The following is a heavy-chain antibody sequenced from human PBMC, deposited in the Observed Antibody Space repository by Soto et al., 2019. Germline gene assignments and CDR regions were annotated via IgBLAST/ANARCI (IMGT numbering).Heavy chain of an antibody. D-gene: IGHD6-6*01. CDR2: FYYSGTT. CDR1: GGSISSYY. CDR3: AALPRY. Sequence: QVQLQESGPGLVKPSETLSLTCNVSGGSISSYYWSWVRQSPGKGLEWIGYFYYSGTTNYNPSLKSRVTISIDMSKIQISLKLTSVTAADTAVYYCAALPRYWGQGTLVTVSS. V-gene: IGHV4-59*01. J-gene: IGHJ4*02.